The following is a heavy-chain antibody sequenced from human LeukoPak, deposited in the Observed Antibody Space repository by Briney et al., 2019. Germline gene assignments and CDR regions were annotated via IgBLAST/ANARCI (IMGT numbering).Heavy chain of an antibody. Sequence: GGSLRLSCAASGFTFSSYWMHWVRQAPGKGLEWVSYISSSGSTIYYADSVKGRFTISRDNAKNSLYLQMNSLRAEDTAVYYCARDLSSSSPGGGDYWGQGTLVTVSS. CDR2: ISSSGSTI. D-gene: IGHD6-6*01. CDR3: ARDLSSSSPGGGDY. J-gene: IGHJ4*02. V-gene: IGHV3-48*04. CDR1: GFTFSSYW.